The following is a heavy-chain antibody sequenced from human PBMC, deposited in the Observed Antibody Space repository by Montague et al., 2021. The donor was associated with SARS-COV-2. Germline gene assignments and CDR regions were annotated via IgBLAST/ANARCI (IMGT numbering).Heavy chain of an antibody. D-gene: IGHD3-22*01. V-gene: IGHV4-34*01. Sequence: SETLSLTCAVSGGSFSGYYWSWIRQPPGKGLEWIGEINHSGSTNYNPSLKSRVTISVDTSKNQFSLKLSSVTAADTAVYYCASDEHITMITALSYALDVWGQGTTVTVSS. CDR2: INHSGST. CDR1: GGSFSGYY. J-gene: IGHJ6*02. CDR3: ASDEHITMITALSYALDV.